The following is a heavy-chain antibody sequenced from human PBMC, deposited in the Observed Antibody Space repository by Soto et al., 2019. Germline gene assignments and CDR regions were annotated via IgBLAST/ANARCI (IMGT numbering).Heavy chain of an antibody. CDR1: GATFSSYA. CDR3: AREKGAYYSALVY. J-gene: IGHJ4*02. Sequence: QVLLVQSGAEVKKHGSSVKVSCKLSGATFSSYAMSWVRQAPGQGLEWIGGIIPFFGTPNNAQKFQSRVTITAHTSTATSSLELSSLRSDHTAVYYCAREKGAYYSALVYWGQGDLVTVSS. CDR2: IIPFFGTP. D-gene: IGHD3-22*01. V-gene: IGHV1-69*06.